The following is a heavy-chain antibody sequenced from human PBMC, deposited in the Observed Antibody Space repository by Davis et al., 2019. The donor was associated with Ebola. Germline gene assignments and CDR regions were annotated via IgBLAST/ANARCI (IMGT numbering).Heavy chain of an antibody. CDR2: INHSGST. Sequence: SQTLSLTCAVYGGSFSGYYWSWIRQPPGKGLEWIGEINHSGSTNYNPSLKSRVTISVDTSKNQFSLKLSSVTAADTAVYYCAREQQLVQDYWGQGILVTVSS. D-gene: IGHD6-13*01. V-gene: IGHV4-34*01. CDR3: AREQQLVQDY. J-gene: IGHJ4*02. CDR1: GGSFSGYY.